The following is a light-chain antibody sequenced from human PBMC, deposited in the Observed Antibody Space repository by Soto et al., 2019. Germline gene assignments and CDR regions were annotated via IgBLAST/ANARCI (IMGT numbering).Light chain of an antibody. J-gene: IGKJ3*01. CDR3: QQYYSTPT. CDR1: QSIFYTSNNKNY. Sequence: DIVMTQSPDSLGVSLGERATINCKSSQSIFYTSNNKNYLAWYQQRPGQPPKVLIYWASTRESGVPDRFSGSGSGTDFTLTISSLQAEDVEVYYCQQYYSTPTFGPGTRVDIK. CDR2: WAS. V-gene: IGKV4-1*01.